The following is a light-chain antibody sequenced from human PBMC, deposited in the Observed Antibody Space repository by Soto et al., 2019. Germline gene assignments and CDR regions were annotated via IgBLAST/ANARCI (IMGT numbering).Light chain of an antibody. CDR1: SSDVGRYKR. V-gene: IGLV2-18*01. CDR2: EVT. CDR3: GFYSTTTSFV. J-gene: IGLJ1*01. Sequence: QSALTQHPSVSGSPGQSVTISCTGTSSDVGRYKRVSWYQRSPGTAPKLLIYEVTHRPAGVPDRFSGSQSGSTASLTISGLRTEDEADYFCGFYSTTTSFVFGPGTKLTVL.